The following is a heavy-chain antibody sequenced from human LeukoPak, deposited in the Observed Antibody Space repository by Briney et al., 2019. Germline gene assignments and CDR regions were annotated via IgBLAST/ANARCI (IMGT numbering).Heavy chain of an antibody. V-gene: IGHV1-69*01. CDR3: ASDMYSSSWYVGVYYYYGMDV. CDR1: GGTFSSYA. Sequence: SVKVSCKASGGTFSSYAISWVRQAPGQGLEWMGGIIPIFGTANYAQKFQGRVTITADESTSTAYMELSSLRSEDTAVYYCASDMYSSSWYVGVYYYYGMDVWGQGTTATVSS. CDR2: IIPIFGTA. J-gene: IGHJ6*02. D-gene: IGHD6-13*01.